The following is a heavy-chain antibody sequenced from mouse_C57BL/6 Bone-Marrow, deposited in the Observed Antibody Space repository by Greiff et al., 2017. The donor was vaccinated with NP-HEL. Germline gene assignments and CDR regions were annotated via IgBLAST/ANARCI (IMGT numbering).Heavy chain of an antibody. D-gene: IGHD2-5*01. V-gene: IGHV1-7*01. J-gene: IGHJ2*01. CDR2: IYPSSGYT. CDR3: ARQRGVYSTLGY. CDR1: GYTFTSHW. Sequence: QVQLQQSGAELAKPGASVKLFRKASGYTFTSHWMHWVKQRPGQGPEWIGNIYPSSGYTKYNQKFKEKATLTADKSSSTAYMQLSSLTYEDSAVYYCARQRGVYSTLGYWGQGTTLTVSS.